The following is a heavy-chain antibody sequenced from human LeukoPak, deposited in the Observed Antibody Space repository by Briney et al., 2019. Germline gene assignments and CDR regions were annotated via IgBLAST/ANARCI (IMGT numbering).Heavy chain of an antibody. D-gene: IGHD6-19*01. CDR3: ASECIAEAGDWFDP. V-gene: IGHV4-34*01. CDR1: GGSFSGYY. Sequence: SETLSLTCAVYGGSFSGYYWSWIRQPPGKGLEWIGEINHSGSTNYNPSLKSRVTISVDTSKNQFSLKLSSVTAADTAVYYCASECIAEAGDWFDPWGQGTLVTVSS. CDR2: INHSGST. J-gene: IGHJ5*02.